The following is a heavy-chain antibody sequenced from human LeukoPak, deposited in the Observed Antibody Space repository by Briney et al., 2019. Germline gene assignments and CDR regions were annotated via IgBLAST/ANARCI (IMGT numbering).Heavy chain of an antibody. CDR3: ASGSSSWKPRRWFDP. CDR1: GFTFSSYS. D-gene: IGHD6-13*01. J-gene: IGHJ5*02. V-gene: IGHV3-21*01. CDR2: ISSSSSYI. Sequence: PGGSLRLSCAASGFTFSSYSMNWVRQAPGKGLEWVSSISSSSSYIYYADSVKGRFTISRDNAKNSLYLQMNSLRAEDTAVYYCASGSSSWKPRRWFDPWGQGTLVTVSS.